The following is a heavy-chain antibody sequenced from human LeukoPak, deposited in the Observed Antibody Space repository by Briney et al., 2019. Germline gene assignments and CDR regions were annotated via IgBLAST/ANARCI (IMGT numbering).Heavy chain of an antibody. Sequence: GASVEVSCKASGYTFTSYAMNWVRQAPGQGLEWMGWINTNTGNPTYAQGFTGRFVFSLDTSVSTAYLQISSLKAEDTAVYYCARDRFVTMVRGVTLNWFDPWGQGTLVTVSS. J-gene: IGHJ5*02. CDR2: INTNTGNP. V-gene: IGHV7-4-1*02. CDR1: GYTFTSYA. D-gene: IGHD3-10*01. CDR3: ARDRFVTMVRGVTLNWFDP.